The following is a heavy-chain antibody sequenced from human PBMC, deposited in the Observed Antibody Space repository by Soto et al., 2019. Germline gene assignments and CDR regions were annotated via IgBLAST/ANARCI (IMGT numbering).Heavy chain of an antibody. V-gene: IGHV4-39*01. CDR2: IYYSGST. J-gene: IGHJ6*02. D-gene: IGHD3-3*01. Sequence: PETLSLTCTVSGGSISSSSYYWGWIRQPPGKGLEWIGSIYYSGSTYYNPSLKSRVTISVDTSKNQFSLKLSSVTAADTAVYYCARSMTSRGVTIFGVVPDQYYYYGMDVWGQGTTVTVSS. CDR3: ARSMTSRGVTIFGVVPDQYYYYGMDV. CDR1: GGSISSSSYY.